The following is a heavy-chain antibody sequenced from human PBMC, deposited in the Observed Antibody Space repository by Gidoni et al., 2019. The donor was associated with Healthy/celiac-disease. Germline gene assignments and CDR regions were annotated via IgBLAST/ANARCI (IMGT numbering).Heavy chain of an antibody. CDR1: GFTFSSYA. J-gene: IGHJ4*02. Sequence: EVQLLESGGGLVQPGGSLRLSCAASGFTFSSYAMSWVRQAPGKGLGWFSAISGSGGSTYYADSVKGRFTISRDNSKNTLYLQMNSLRAEDTAVYYCAKGYSSGWYLSAGIDYWGQGTLVTVSS. V-gene: IGHV3-23*01. D-gene: IGHD6-19*01. CDR2: ISGSGGST. CDR3: AKGYSSGWYLSAGIDY.